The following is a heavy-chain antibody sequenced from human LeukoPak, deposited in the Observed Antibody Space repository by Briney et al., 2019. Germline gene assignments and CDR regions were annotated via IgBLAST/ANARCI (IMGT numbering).Heavy chain of an antibody. J-gene: IGHJ4*02. Sequence: PGGSLRLSCAASGFTFNNYAMNWVRQAPGKGLEWVSSISSSSDYIYYADSVKGRFTISRDNAKNSLFLQMNSLRVEDSAVYYCARDSGSSWREGLNYWGQGTLVTVSS. CDR3: ARDSGSSWREGLNY. CDR2: ISSSSDYI. V-gene: IGHV3-21*01. D-gene: IGHD6-13*01. CDR1: GFTFNNYA.